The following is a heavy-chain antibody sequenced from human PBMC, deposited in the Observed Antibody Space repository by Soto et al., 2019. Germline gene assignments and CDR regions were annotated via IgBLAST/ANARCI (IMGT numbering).Heavy chain of an antibody. D-gene: IGHD2-2*01. J-gene: IGHJ4*02. CDR2: ISSSTSHT. V-gene: IGHV3-11*05. CDR3: ARGSGSAADYVDF. CDR1: GFCFSDYY. Sequence: SLRLCCAVSGFCFSDYYMTWIRQAPGKGQEWVSYISSSTSHTNYADSVKGRFTISRDNAKNSLFLQMNNQRAEGTAVYYCARGSGSAADYVDFWGQGSLFTVS.